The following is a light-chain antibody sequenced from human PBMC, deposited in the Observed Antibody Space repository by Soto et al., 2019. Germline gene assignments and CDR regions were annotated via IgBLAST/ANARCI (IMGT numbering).Light chain of an antibody. V-gene: IGKV1-39*01. Sequence: QCPDDRCAAVGGRATSTWRANQSISSYLNWYQQKPGKAPKLLIYGASSLQSGVPSRFSGSGSGTDLTLTICSMQPEAVAIYHCLQIHTTLRRFGHGTKVDIK. CDR2: GAS. CDR1: QSISSY. J-gene: IGKJ1*01. CDR3: LQIHTTLRR.